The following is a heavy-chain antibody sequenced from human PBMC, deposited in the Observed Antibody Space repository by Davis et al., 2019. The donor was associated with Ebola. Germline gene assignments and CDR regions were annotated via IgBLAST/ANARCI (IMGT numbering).Heavy chain of an antibody. J-gene: IGHJ5*02. Sequence: ESLKISCAGSGFTFNSYWMSWVRQAPGKGLEWVANIKKDESEKYYVDSVKGRFTISRDNAKNSLYLQMSSLRAEDTAVYYCARGFCSSTSCYGNWFDPWGRGTLVTVSS. CDR3: ARGFCSSTSCYGNWFDP. CDR2: IKKDESEK. D-gene: IGHD2-2*01. V-gene: IGHV3-7*01. CDR1: GFTFNSYW.